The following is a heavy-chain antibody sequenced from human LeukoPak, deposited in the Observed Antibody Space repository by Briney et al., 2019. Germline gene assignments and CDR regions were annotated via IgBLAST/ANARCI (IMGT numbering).Heavy chain of an antibody. D-gene: IGHD5-18*01. V-gene: IGHV4-34*01. Sequence: PSETLSLTCAVSGGSFDDYYWAWVRQTPGKGLEWIGEINHSGYTNYSPSLKSRVTPSVDTSRKQFSLKLSSVTAADPGMYYCTSVDTGLDYWGQGTLVTVSS. CDR1: GGSFDDYY. J-gene: IGHJ4*02. CDR3: TSVDTGLDY. CDR2: INHSGYT.